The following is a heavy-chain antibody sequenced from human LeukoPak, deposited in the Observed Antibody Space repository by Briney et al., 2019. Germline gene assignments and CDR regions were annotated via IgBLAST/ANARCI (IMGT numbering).Heavy chain of an antibody. J-gene: IGHJ4*02. CDR2: IYYSGST. Sequence: NPSETLSLTCTVSGGSISSSSYYWGWIRQPPGKGLEWIGSIYYSGSTYYNPSLKSRVTISVDTSKNQFSLKLTSVTAADTAVYYCARDNHFDNWGQGALVTVSS. V-gene: IGHV4-39*07. CDR1: GGSISSSSYY. CDR3: ARDNHFDN. D-gene: IGHD1-14*01.